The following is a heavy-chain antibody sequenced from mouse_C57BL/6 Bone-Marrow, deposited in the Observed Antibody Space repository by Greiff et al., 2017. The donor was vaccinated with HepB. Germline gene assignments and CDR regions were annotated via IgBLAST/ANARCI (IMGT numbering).Heavy chain of an antibody. CDR1: GFNIKDYY. Sequence: EVKLLESGAELVKPGASVKLSCTASGFNIKDYYMHWVKQRTEQGLEWIGRIDPEDGETKYAPKFQGKATITADTSSNTAYLQLSSLTSEDTAVYYCARGGRAIYYSGGFDYWGQGTTLTVSS. CDR2: IDPEDGET. CDR3: ARGGRAIYYSGGFDY. V-gene: IGHV14-2*01. J-gene: IGHJ2*01. D-gene: IGHD1-1*01.